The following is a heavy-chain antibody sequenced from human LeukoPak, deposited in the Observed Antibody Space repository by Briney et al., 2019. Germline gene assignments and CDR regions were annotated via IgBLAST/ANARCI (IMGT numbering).Heavy chain of an antibody. CDR3: ARDSSVAVAGGIIDY. Sequence: ASVNVSCKASGYSFINFGLSWVRQAPGQGLEWMGWISAYNHNTNYAQKFQGRVTMTIDTSTTTVYMELRSLRSEDTAVYYCARDSSVAVAGGIIDYWGQGTLVTVSS. D-gene: IGHD6-19*01. CDR2: ISAYNHNT. V-gene: IGHV1-18*01. J-gene: IGHJ4*02. CDR1: GYSFINFG.